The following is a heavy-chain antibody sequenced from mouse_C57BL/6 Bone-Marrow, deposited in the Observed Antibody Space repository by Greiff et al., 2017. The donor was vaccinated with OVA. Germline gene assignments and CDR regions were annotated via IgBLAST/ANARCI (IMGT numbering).Heavy chain of an antibody. Sequence: QVQLQQPGAELVKPGASVKLSCKASGYTFTSYWMQWVKQRPGQGLEWIGEIDPSDSYTNYNQKFKGKATLTVDTSSSPAYMQLSSLTSEDSAVYYCARGGYWGQGTTLTVSS. CDR3: ARGGY. CDR1: GYTFTSYW. J-gene: IGHJ2*01. V-gene: IGHV1-50*01. CDR2: IDPSDSYT.